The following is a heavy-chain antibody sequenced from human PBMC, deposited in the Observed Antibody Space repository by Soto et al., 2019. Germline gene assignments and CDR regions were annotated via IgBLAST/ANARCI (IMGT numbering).Heavy chain of an antibody. V-gene: IGHV4-34*01. J-gene: IGHJ4*02. D-gene: IGHD2-8*01. CDR3: ARHEMLTDYFVY. CDR2: INHSGST. CDR1: GGSFSGYY. Sequence: PSETLSLTCAVYGGSFSGYYWSWIRQPPGKGLEWIGEINHSGSTNYNPSLKSRVTISVDTSKNQFSLKLSSVTAADTAVYYCARHEMLTDYFVYWGQGILVTVFS.